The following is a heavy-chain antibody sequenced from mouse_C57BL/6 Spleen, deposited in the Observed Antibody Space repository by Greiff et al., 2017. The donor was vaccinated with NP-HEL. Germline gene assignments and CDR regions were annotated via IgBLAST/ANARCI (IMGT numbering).Heavy chain of an antibody. J-gene: IGHJ2*01. CDR2: TNPTNGRT. CDR1: GYTFTSYW. V-gene: IGHV1S81*02. D-gene: IGHD1-1*01. CDR3: ARIKKIVATYFDC. Sequence: QVQLQQPGAELVKAGASVKMSCKASGYTFTSYWMHWVKQRLGQGLEWFAETNPTNGRTYYNEKFKSKATLTVDKSSRKAYMLLSGPTFEDSAVYYCARIKKIVATYFDCWGQGTTLIVSS.